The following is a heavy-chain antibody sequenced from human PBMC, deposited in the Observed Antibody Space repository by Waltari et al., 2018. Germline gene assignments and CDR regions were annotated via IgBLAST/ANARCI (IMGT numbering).Heavy chain of an antibody. CDR1: GFSLSTSGVG. J-gene: IGHJ4*02. CDR3: AHTPFLDSEFDF. Sequence: QITLKESGPTLVKPTTTLTLTCPFSGFSLSTSGVGVGWIRQPPGKALEWLALIYWNDDKRYSPSLKTRLTITKDTSKIQVVLTMTNMYPVDTATYYCAHTPFLDSEFDFWGQGTLVTVSS. D-gene: IGHD1-1*01. V-gene: IGHV2-5*01. CDR2: IYWNDDK.